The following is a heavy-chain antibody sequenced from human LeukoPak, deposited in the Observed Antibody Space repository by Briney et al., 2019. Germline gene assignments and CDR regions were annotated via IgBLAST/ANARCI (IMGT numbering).Heavy chain of an antibody. CDR1: GGSISSSSYY. J-gene: IGHJ6*02. Sequence: PSETLSLTCTVSGGSISSSSYYWGWIRQPPGKGLEWIGSIYYSGSTYYNPSLKSRVTISVDTSKNQFSLKLSSVTAADTAVYYCARHRGPSDYDILTGYPPPPDGMDVWAKGPRSPSP. V-gene: IGHV4-39*01. D-gene: IGHD3-9*01. CDR2: IYYSGST. CDR3: ARHRGPSDYDILTGYPPPPDGMDV.